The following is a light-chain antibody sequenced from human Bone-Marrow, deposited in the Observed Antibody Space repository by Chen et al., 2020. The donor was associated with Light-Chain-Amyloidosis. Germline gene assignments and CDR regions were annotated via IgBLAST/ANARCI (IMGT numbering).Light chain of an antibody. CDR3: SSYSSTNIYV. CDR2: DVI. V-gene: IGLV2-14*03. Sequence: QSALTQPASVSGSPGQSITISCTGTSSDVGGFEYVSWYQHLPGKVPTLILYDVINRPSGVSNRFSGSKSGNTASLTISGLQAEDDADYDCSSYSSTNIYVFGTGTKVTVL. J-gene: IGLJ1*01. CDR1: SSDVGGFEY.